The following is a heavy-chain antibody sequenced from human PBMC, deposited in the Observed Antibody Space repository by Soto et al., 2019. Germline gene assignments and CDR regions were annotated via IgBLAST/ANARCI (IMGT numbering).Heavy chain of an antibody. CDR2: ISYDGSNK. V-gene: IGHV3-30-3*01. D-gene: IGHD3-22*01. CDR3: ARSMIVVVITFFFDY. J-gene: IGHJ4*02. Sequence: LRLSCAASGFTFSSYAMHWVRQAPGKGLEWVAVISYDGSNKYYADSVKGRFTISRDNSKNTLYLQMNSLRAEDTAVYYCARSMIVVVITFFFDYWGQGTLVTVSS. CDR1: GFTFSSYA.